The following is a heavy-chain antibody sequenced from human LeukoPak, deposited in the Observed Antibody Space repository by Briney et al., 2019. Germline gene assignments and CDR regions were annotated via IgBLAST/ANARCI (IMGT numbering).Heavy chain of an antibody. Sequence: SGGSLRLSCAASGFTFSSYSMNWVRQAPGKGLEWVSYISSSGSTIYYADSVKGRSTISRDNAKNSLYLQMNSLRAEDTAVYYCAELGITMIGGVWGKGTTVTISS. V-gene: IGHV3-48*04. CDR1: GFTFSSYS. J-gene: IGHJ6*04. CDR3: AELGITMIGGV. D-gene: IGHD3-10*02. CDR2: ISSSGSTI.